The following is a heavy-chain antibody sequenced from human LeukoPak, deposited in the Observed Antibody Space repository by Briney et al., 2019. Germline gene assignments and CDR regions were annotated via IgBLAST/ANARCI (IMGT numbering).Heavy chain of an antibody. V-gene: IGHV3-33*08. Sequence: PGGSLRLSCAASGFTFSSYAMHWVRQAPGKGLEWVAVIWYDGSNKYYADSVKGRFTISRDNSKNTLYLQMNSLRAEDTAVYYCARGGRHYYDFWSGYYLDYWGQGTLVTVSS. D-gene: IGHD3-3*01. CDR2: IWYDGSNK. CDR3: ARGGRHYYDFWSGYYLDY. CDR1: GFTFSSYA. J-gene: IGHJ4*02.